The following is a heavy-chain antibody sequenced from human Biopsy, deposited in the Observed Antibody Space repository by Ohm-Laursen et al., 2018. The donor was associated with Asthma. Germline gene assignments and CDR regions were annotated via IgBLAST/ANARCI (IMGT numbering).Heavy chain of an antibody. CDR1: GYTFSSAG. CDR3: ARAVDYSHYYGIDV. D-gene: IGHD3-10*01. CDR2: ISVYNGNT. Sequence: GASVKVSCKTSGYTFSSAGITWVRQAPGQGLEWMGWISVYNGNTKVAQKLQDRVTMITDTSTSTAYMELRSLRSDDTAVYFCARAVDYSHYYGIDVWGQGTTVTVSP. J-gene: IGHJ6*01. V-gene: IGHV1-18*01.